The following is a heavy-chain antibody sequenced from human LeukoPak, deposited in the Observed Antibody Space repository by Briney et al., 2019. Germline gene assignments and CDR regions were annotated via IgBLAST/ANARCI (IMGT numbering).Heavy chain of an antibody. V-gene: IGHV3-23*01. D-gene: IGHD2-8*02. CDR1: GFTFSSYA. Sequence: GGSLRLSSAASGFTFSSYAMSWVRQAPGKGLEWVSAISGSGGSTYYADSVKGRFTISRDNSKNTLYLQMNSLGAEDTAVYYCAKDTGPLSYYFDYWGQGTLVTVSS. CDR3: AKDTGPLSYYFDY. J-gene: IGHJ4*02. CDR2: ISGSGGST.